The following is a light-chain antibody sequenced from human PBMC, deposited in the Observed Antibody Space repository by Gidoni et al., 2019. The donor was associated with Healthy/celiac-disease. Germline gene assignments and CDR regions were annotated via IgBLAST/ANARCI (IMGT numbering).Light chain of an antibody. CDR1: QSIRSY. V-gene: IGKV1-39*01. J-gene: IGKJ5*01. Sequence: DIQITEAPSSLSASVGDRVTITCRASQSIRSYLNWYQQKPGTAPKPLIYAGSSLQSGVPSRFSGSGSGTDFTLTISSLQPEDFATYYRQQSYSTPLTFGQXTRLEIK. CDR3: QQSYSTPLT. CDR2: AGS.